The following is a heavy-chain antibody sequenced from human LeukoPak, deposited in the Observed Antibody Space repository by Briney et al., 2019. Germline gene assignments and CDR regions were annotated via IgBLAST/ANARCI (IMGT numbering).Heavy chain of an antibody. CDR2: ISRGSDNI. Sequence: GGSLRLSCAASGFTFSSYTMNWVRQAPGKGLEWVSSISRGSDNIYYADSVKGRFTTSRDNPKNSLYLQMNSLRAEDTAVYYCARDLVVAAKVGTNFDYWGQGTLVTVSS. CDR1: GFTFSSYT. CDR3: ARDLVVAAKVGTNFDY. V-gene: IGHV3-21*01. J-gene: IGHJ4*02. D-gene: IGHD2-15*01.